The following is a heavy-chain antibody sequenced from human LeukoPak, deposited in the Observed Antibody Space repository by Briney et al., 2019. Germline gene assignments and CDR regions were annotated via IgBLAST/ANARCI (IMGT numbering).Heavy chain of an antibody. V-gene: IGHV3-30*01. Sequence: GRSLRLSCAASGFTFSSYAMHWVRQAPGKGLEWVAVISYDGSNKYYADSVKGRFTISRDNSKNTLYLQMNSLRAEDTAVYYCARAPCCDSSSWYSFMGDYFDYWGQRTLVTVSS. CDR1: GFTFSSYA. J-gene: IGHJ4*02. CDR3: ARAPCCDSSSWYSFMGDYFDY. CDR2: ISYDGSNK. D-gene: IGHD6-13*01.